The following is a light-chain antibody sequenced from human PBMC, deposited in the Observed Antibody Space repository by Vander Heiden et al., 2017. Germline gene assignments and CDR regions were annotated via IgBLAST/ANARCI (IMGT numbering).Light chain of an antibody. V-gene: IGKV3-20*01. J-gene: IGKJ4*01. CDR1: QSVSSSY. Sequence: EMGWPHPPGTLSLSPGERATLSCRASQSVSSSYLAWYQQKPGQAPRLLIYGASSRATGIPDRFSGSGSGTDFTLTISRLEPEDFAVYYCQQYGSSPLTFGGGTKVEIK. CDR3: QQYGSSPLT. CDR2: GAS.